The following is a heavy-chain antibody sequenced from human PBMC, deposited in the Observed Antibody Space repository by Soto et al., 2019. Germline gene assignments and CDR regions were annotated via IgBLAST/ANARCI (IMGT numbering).Heavy chain of an antibody. CDR2: LDYSGTT. CDR3: ARDSFPPYSSSSKGFDY. CDR1: GGSISSYY. V-gene: IGHV4-59*01. Sequence: PSETLSLTCTVSGGSISSYYWNWIRQSPGKGLEWIASLDYSGTTNYNPSLKSRITTSVDPSKKQFSLKMRSVTAADTAVYYCARDSFPPYSSSSKGFDYWGQGSLVTVSS. J-gene: IGHJ4*02. D-gene: IGHD6-6*01.